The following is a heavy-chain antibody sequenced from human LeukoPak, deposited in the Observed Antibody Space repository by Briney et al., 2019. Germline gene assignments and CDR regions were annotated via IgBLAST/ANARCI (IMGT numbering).Heavy chain of an antibody. J-gene: IGHJ3*02. Sequence: GGSLRLSCAAAGFTFNTYSMNWVRQAPGKGLEWVSYISSSSSTIYYADSVKGRFTISRDNAKNSLYLQMNSLRAEDTAVYYCARDRRYLDAFDIWGQGTMVTVSS. V-gene: IGHV3-48*01. CDR3: ARDRRYLDAFDI. CDR1: GFTFNTYS. D-gene: IGHD1-1*01. CDR2: ISSSSSTI.